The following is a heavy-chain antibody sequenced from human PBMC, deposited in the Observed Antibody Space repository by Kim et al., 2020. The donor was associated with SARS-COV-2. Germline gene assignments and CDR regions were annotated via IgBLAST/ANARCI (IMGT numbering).Heavy chain of an antibody. J-gene: IGHJ6*02. CDR3: AKDIYGNYYYGMDV. V-gene: IGHV3-9*01. D-gene: IGHD3-10*01. CDR1: GFTFDDYA. CDR2: ISWNSGRI. Sequence: GGSLRLSCAASGFTFDDYAMHWVRQGPGKGLEWVSGISWNSGRIGYADFVKGRFTISRDNAKNSVYLQMNSLRAEDTALYYCAKDIYGNYYYGMDVWGQGTTVTVSS.